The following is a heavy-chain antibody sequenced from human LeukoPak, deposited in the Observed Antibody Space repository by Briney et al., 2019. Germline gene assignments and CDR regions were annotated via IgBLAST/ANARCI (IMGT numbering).Heavy chain of an antibody. CDR1: GFTFSSYA. CDR2: ISGSGDSA. Sequence: GGSLRLSCEASGFTFSSYAMSWVRQAPGKGLEWVSVISGSGDSAFYADSVKGRFTISRDNSKNTLYLQMSSLRAEDTAVYYCAKSTYDFWSGSQRSWGQGTLVTVSS. J-gene: IGHJ5*02. D-gene: IGHD3-3*01. CDR3: AKSTYDFWSGSQRS. V-gene: IGHV3-23*01.